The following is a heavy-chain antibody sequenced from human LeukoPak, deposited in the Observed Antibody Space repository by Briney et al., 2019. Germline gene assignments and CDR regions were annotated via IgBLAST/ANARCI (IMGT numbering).Heavy chain of an antibody. J-gene: IGHJ4*02. CDR2: IWYDGSNK. CDR3: ARVGIQLWLPYFDY. CDR1: GFTFSSYG. D-gene: IGHD5-18*01. Sequence: GGSLRLSCAASGFTFSSYGMHWVRQAPGKGLEWVAVIWYDGSNKYYADSVKGRFTISRDNAKNSLYLQMNSLRAEDTAVYYCARVGIQLWLPYFDYWGQGTLVTVSS. V-gene: IGHV3-33*01.